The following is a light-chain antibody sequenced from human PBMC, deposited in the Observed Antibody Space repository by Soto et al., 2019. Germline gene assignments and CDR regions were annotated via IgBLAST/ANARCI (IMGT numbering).Light chain of an antibody. CDR3: GLYRGCGIWV. J-gene: IGLJ3*02. Sequence: QAVVTQEPSFSVSPGGTVTLTCGLSSGSVSTSYYPSWYQQTPGQAPRTLIYSTNTRSSGVPDRFSGSILGNKAALTITGAQADDESDYYCGLYRGCGIWVFGGGTKLTVL. V-gene: IGLV8-61*01. CDR2: STN. CDR1: SGSVSTSYY.